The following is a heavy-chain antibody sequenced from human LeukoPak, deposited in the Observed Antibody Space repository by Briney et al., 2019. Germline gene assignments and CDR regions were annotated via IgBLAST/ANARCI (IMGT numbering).Heavy chain of an antibody. V-gene: IGHV3-73*01. CDR3: TRQSPIYCGGDCYPFDY. CDR1: GFTFSGSA. Sequence: VGSLKLSCAASGFTFSGSAMHWVRQASGKGLEWVGRIRSKANSYATAYAASVKGRFTISRDDSKNTAYLQMNSLKTEDTAVYYCTRQSPIYCGGDCYPFDYWGQGTLVTVSS. J-gene: IGHJ4*02. D-gene: IGHD2-21*02. CDR2: IRSKANSYAT.